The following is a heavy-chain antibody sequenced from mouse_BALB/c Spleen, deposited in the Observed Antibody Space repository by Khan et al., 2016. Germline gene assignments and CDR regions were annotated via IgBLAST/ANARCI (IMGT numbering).Heavy chain of an antibody. V-gene: IGHV2-6-7*01. D-gene: IGHD2-4*01. CDR2: IWGDGST. Sequence: VELVESGPGLVAPSQSLSITCTVAGFSITGFAVNWVRQPPGKGLEWLGVIWGDGSTDYDSALKSRLSISKDNSKSQVFLKMNSLQTDDTARYXCASYYDYDGGFADWGQGTLVTVSA. CDR3: ASYYDYDGGFAD. J-gene: IGHJ3*01. CDR1: GFSITGFA.